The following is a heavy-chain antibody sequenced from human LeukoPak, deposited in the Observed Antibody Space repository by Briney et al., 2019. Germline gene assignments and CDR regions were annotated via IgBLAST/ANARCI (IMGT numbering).Heavy chain of an antibody. J-gene: IGHJ4*02. Sequence: ASVKVSCKASGYTFTGYYMHWVRQAPGQGLEWMGWINPNSGGTNYAQKFQGRVTMTRGTSISTAYMELSRLRSDDTAVYYCARGVYDSSGQTVCWGQGTLVTVSS. CDR2: INPNSGGT. D-gene: IGHD3-22*01. V-gene: IGHV1-2*02. CDR1: GYTFTGYY. CDR3: ARGVYDSSGQTVC.